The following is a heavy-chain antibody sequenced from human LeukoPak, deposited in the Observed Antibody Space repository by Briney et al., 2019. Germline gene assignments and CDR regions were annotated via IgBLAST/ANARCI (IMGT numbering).Heavy chain of an antibody. J-gene: IGHJ4*02. CDR1: GYTFTGYY. D-gene: IGHD3-22*01. Sequence: SVKVSCKASGYTFTGYYMHWVRQAPGQGLEWMGGIIPIFGTANYAQKFQGRVTITADESTSTAYMELSSLRSEGTAVYYCASYYDSSGYYHGWGQGTLVTVSS. CDR3: ASYYDSSGYYHG. CDR2: IIPIFGTA. V-gene: IGHV1-69*13.